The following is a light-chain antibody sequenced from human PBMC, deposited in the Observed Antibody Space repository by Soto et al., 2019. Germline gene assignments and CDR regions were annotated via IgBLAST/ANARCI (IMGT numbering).Light chain of an antibody. CDR3: QQYDNLPRT. Sequence: DIQMTQSPSSLSASVGDRVTITCQASQDISNYLNWYQQKPGKAPKLLIYDASNLETGVPSRFSGSGSGTDFTFNISSLQPEDIETYYCQQYDNLPRTFGGGTKVDIK. CDR2: DAS. J-gene: IGKJ4*01. V-gene: IGKV1-33*01. CDR1: QDISNY.